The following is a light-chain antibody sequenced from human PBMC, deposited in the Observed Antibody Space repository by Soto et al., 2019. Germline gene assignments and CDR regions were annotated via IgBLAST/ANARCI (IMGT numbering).Light chain of an antibody. CDR1: QSVGSSY. Sequence: SPGTLSXSPGERGTLSCRASQSVGSSYLAWVQQKPGQAPXLLIXGXXSRXTXIXXRFSGSGSGTDFTLTISRLEPEDFAVYYCQQYSNLPISFGHGTRLEIK. CDR3: QQYSNLPIS. CDR2: GXX. J-gene: IGKJ5*01. V-gene: IGKV3-20*01.